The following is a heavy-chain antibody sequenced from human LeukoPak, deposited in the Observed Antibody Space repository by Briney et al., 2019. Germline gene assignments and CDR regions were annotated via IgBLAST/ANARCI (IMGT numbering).Heavy chain of an antibody. D-gene: IGHD2-21*02. CDR2: INPNSGGT. J-gene: IGHJ4*02. CDR1: GYTFIGYY. V-gene: IGHV1-2*02. CDR3: ARVAKQRWVTAMYHFDY. Sequence: GASVKVSCKASGYTFIGYYMRWVRQAPGQGLEWMGWINPNSGGTNYAQKFQGRVTMTRDTSISTAYMELSRLRSDDTAVYYCARVAKQRWVTAMYHFDYWGQGTLVTVSS.